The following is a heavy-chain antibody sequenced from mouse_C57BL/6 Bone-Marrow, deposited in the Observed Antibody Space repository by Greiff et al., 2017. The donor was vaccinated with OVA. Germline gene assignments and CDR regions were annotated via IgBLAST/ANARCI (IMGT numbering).Heavy chain of an antibody. CDR3: ARRMYYYGSSYRWYFDV. CDR2: FHPYNDDT. J-gene: IGHJ1*03. D-gene: IGHD1-1*01. V-gene: IGHV1-47*01. Sequence: VKLVESGAELVKPGASVKMSCKASGYTFTTYPIEWMKQNHGKSLEWIGNFHPYNDDTKYNEKFKGKATLTVEKSSSTVYLELSRLTSDDSAVYYCARRMYYYGSSYRWYFDVWGTGTTVTVSS. CDR1: GYTFTTYP.